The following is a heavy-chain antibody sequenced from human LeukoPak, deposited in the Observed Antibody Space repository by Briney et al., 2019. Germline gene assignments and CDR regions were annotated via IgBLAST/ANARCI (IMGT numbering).Heavy chain of an antibody. CDR1: GGSISSYY. Sequence: SETLSLTCTVSGGSISSYYWSWIRQPPGKGLEWIGYIYTSGSTNYNPSLKSRVTISVGTSKNQFSLKLSSVTAADTAVYYCARGRDGYNENWGQGTLVTVSS. V-gene: IGHV4-4*09. J-gene: IGHJ4*02. CDR2: IYTSGST. D-gene: IGHD5-24*01. CDR3: ARGRDGYNEN.